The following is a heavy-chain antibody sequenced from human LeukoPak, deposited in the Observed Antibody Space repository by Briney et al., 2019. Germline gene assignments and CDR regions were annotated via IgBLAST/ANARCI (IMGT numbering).Heavy chain of an antibody. CDR2: ISSSSNTI. CDR3: ARDFAREFTIDY. V-gene: IGHV3-48*01. D-gene: IGHD3-10*01. Sequence: GGSLRLSCAASGFTFSNYNMNWVRQAPGKGLQWVSSISSSSNTIYYADLVKGRFTISRYNAKNSLFLQMKRLRAEDTAVYYCARDFAREFTIDYWGQGTLVTVSS. J-gene: IGHJ4*02. CDR1: GFTFSNYN.